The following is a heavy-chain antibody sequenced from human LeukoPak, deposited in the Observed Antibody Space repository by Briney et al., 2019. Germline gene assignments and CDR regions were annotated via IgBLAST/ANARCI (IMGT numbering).Heavy chain of an antibody. CDR1: GGTFSSYA. D-gene: IGHD1-26*01. CDR3: ATAPFVSPDRIVGAPRPYYYYGMDV. J-gene: IGHJ6*02. CDR2: IIPIFGTA. Sequence: SVKVSCKASGGTFSSYAISWVRQAPGQGLEWMGGIIPIFGTANYAQKFQGRVTMTEDTSTDTAYMELSSLRSEDTAVYYCATAPFVSPDRIVGAPRPYYYYGMDVWGQGTTVTVSS. V-gene: IGHV1-69*06.